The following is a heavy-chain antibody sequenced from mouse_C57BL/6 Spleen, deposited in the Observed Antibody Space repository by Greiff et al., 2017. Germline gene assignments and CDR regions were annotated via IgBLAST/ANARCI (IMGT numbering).Heavy chain of an antibody. J-gene: IGHJ1*03. D-gene: IGHD2-3*01. CDR1: GYTFTDYN. CDR3: ARWLLRYFDV. V-gene: IGHV1-18*01. CDR2: IIPNNGGT. Sequence: VQLQQSGPELVKPGASVKIPCKASGYTFTDYNMDWVKQSHGKSLEWIGDIIPNNGGTIYNQKFKGKVTLTVDKSSSTAYMELRRLSSEDTAVYYCARWLLRYFDVWGTGTTVTVSS.